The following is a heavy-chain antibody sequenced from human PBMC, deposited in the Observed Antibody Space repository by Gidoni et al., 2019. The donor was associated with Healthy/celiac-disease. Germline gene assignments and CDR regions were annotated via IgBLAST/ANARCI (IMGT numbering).Heavy chain of an antibody. D-gene: IGHD3-16*01. J-gene: IGHJ3*02. Sequence: EVQLVESGGGLVKPGGSVRLPGAAAGLTFSRNSMTWVRQAPGKGLEWVSSISSSRSYVSSADSVKGRFTISRDNAKYSLSLQMNSLCADATAVSYCARVRRVAQIYVAAFDICGQGTMVTVSS. CDR2: ISSSRSYV. V-gene: IGHV3-21*01. CDR1: GLTFSRNS. CDR3: ARVRRVAQIYVAAFDI.